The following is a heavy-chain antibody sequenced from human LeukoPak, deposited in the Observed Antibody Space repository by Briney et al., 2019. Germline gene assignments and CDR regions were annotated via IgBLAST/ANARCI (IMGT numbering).Heavy chain of an antibody. CDR3: AKECDYSPGHKFDL. J-gene: IGHJ4*02. V-gene: IGHV3-23*01. CDR1: GFTFNNYL. Sequence: GGSLRLSCAASGFTFNNYLMSWVRQAPGKGPEWVSVLFTGGGRTLYADSVKGRFTISGDTSRTTLYLQMNGLRAEDTAVYYCAKECDYSPGHKFDLWGQGTLVTVSS. D-gene: IGHD3-10*01. CDR2: LFTGGGRT.